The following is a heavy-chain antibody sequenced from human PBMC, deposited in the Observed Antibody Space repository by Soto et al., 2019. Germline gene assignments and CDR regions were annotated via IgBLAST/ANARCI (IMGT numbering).Heavy chain of an antibody. J-gene: IGHJ4*02. Sequence: GGSLRLSCAASGFTFSNAWMSWVRQAPGKGLEWVGRIKSKTDGGTTDYAAPVKGRFTISSDDSKNTLYLQMNSLKTEDTAVYYCTTEAYSSGWYYFDYWGQGTLVTVSS. CDR1: GFTFSNAW. D-gene: IGHD6-19*01. CDR2: IKSKTDGGTT. V-gene: IGHV3-15*01. CDR3: TTEAYSSGWYYFDY.